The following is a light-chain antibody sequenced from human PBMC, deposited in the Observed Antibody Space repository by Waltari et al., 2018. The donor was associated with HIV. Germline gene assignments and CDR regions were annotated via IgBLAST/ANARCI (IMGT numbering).Light chain of an antibody. Sequence: DIQMTQSPSSLSASVGDRVTITCRASQGISNSLDWFQQKPGKAPTSLIFSASILRSGVPSKFNGSGSDTDFILTINNLQPEDFATYYCQQYKSYPITFGQGTRLEIK. CDR1: QGISNS. V-gene: IGKV1-16*02. CDR2: SAS. CDR3: QQYKSYPIT. J-gene: IGKJ5*01.